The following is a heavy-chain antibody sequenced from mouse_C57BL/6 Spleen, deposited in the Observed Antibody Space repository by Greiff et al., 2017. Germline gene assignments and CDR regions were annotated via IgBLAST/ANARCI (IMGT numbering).Heavy chain of an antibody. CDR2: IHPNSGST. CDR1: GYTFTSYW. V-gene: IGHV1-64*01. D-gene: IGHD2-1*01. CDR3: ARGGNYGNFPFAY. Sequence: QVQLQQPGAELVKPGASVKLSCKASGYTFTSYWMHWVKQRPGQGLEWIGMIHPNSGSTNYNEKFKSKATLTVDKSSSTAYMQLSSLTSDDSAVYYCARGGNYGNFPFAYWGKGPLVTVSA. J-gene: IGHJ3*01.